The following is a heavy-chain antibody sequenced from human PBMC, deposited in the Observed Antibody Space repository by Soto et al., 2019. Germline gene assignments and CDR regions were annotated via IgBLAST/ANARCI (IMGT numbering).Heavy chain of an antibody. CDR1: GGSSSGYY. J-gene: IGHJ4*02. Sequence: SETLSLTCAVYGGSSSGYYWSWIRQPPGKGLEWIGEINHSGSTNYNPSLKSRVTISVDTSKNQFSLKLSSVTAADTAVYYCARGTRGYCSGGSCYWVYWGQGTLVTVSS. V-gene: IGHV4-34*01. D-gene: IGHD2-15*01. CDR2: INHSGST. CDR3: ARGTRGYCSGGSCYWVY.